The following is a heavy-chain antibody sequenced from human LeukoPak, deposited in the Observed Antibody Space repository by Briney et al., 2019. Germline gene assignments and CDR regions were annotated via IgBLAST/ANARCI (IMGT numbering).Heavy chain of an antibody. V-gene: IGHV1-69*04. CDR2: IIPILGIA. CDR1: GGTFSSYA. D-gene: IGHD2-2*01. Sequence: SVKVSCKASGGTFSSYAISWVRQAPGQGLEWMGRIIPILGIANYAQKFQGRVTITADKSTSTAYMELSSLRSEDTAVYYCAYCSSTSCRCFDYWGQGTLVTVSS. J-gene: IGHJ4*02. CDR3: AYCSSTSCRCFDY.